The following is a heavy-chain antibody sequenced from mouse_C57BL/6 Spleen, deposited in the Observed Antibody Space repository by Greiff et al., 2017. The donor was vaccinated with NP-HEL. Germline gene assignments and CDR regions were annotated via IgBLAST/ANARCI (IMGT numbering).Heavy chain of an antibody. CDR1: GFNIKDDY. CDR2: IDPENGDT. Sequence: VQLQQSGAELVRPGASVKLSCTASGFNIKDDYMHWVKQRPEQGLEWIGWIDPENGDTEYASKFQGKATITADTSSNTAYLQLSSLTSEDTAVYYCTPYDYDREAWFAYWGQGTLVTVSA. CDR3: TPYDYDREAWFAY. J-gene: IGHJ3*01. V-gene: IGHV14-4*01. D-gene: IGHD2-4*01.